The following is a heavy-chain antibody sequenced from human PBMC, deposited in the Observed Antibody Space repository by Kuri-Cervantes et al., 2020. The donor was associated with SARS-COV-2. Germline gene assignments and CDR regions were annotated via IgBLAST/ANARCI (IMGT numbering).Heavy chain of an antibody. CDR3: AKVINSGSWFDP. CDR2: ISGSGGST. D-gene: IGHD6-19*01. CDR1: GGSISSSSYY. V-gene: IGHV3-23*01. Sequence: GESLKISCTVSGGSISSSSYYWGWVRQAPGKGLEWVSAISGSGGSTYYADSVKGRFTISRDNSKNTLYLQMNSLRAEDTAVYYCAKVINSGSWFDPWGQGTLVTVSS. J-gene: IGHJ5*02.